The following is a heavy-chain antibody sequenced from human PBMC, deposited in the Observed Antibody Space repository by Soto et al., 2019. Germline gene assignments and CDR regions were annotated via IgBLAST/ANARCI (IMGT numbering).Heavy chain of an antibody. D-gene: IGHD3-10*01. CDR1: GYTFTSYG. Sequence: QVQLVQSAAEVKKPGASVKVSCKAAGYTFTSYGISWVRQAPGQGLEWMGWINTYNGYTNYTQKFQGRVTMTTDTSTTTANMELRSLRSDDTAVYYCARDLRPLRMTLVRGFIPPGGYWGQGSLVTVSS. CDR2: INTYNGYT. J-gene: IGHJ4*02. CDR3: ARDLRPLRMTLVRGFIPPGGY. V-gene: IGHV1-18*01.